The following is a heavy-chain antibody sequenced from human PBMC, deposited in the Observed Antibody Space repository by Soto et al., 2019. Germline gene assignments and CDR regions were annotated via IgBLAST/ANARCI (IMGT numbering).Heavy chain of an antibody. CDR1: GYTFIDYY. CDR3: ARPPGYISDWYYFDL. Sequence: GASVKVSCKASGYTFIDYYMHWVRQAPGQGFEWLGRISPKSGATNYAQKFQGRVTMTWDTSLNTAYMELSSLISEDTAVYYCARPPGYISDWYYFDLWGQGTLVT. CDR2: ISPKSGAT. V-gene: IGHV1-2*02. D-gene: IGHD3-9*01. J-gene: IGHJ4*02.